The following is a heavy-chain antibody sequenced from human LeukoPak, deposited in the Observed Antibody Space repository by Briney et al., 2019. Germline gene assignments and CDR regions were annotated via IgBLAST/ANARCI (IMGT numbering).Heavy chain of an antibody. Sequence: ASVKVSCKASGYTFTSYDINWVRQASGQGLEWMGWMNPNTGNTGYAQKFQGRVTITRNTSISTVYMELSSLRSDDTAVYYCARDGERYCSGGSCYRNPWGQGTLVTVSS. CDR2: MNPNTGNT. CDR3: ARDGERYCSGGSCYRNP. D-gene: IGHD2-15*01. J-gene: IGHJ4*02. CDR1: GYTFTSYD. V-gene: IGHV1-8*03.